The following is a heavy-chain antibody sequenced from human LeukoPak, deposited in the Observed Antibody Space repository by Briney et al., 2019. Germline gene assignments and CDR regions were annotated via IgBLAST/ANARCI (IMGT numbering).Heavy chain of an antibody. J-gene: IGHJ4*02. D-gene: IGHD2-15*01. CDR2: IYHSGST. V-gene: IGHV4-4*02. CDR3: ARVVERYCSGGSCYNFDY. Sequence: SGTLSLTCAVSGGSISSSNWWSWVRQPPGKGLEWIGEIYHSGSTNYNPSLKSRVTISVDTSKNQFSLKLSSVTAADTAVYYCARVVERYCSGGSCYNFDYWGQGTLVTVSS. CDR1: GGSISSSNW.